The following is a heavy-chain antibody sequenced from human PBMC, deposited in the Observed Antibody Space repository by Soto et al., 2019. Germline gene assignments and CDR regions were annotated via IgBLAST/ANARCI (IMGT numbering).Heavy chain of an antibody. D-gene: IGHD5-18*01. V-gene: IGHV1-18*04. J-gene: IGHJ4*02. CDR1: GYTFTSFG. CDR3: ARGLGDSYVYSAVDY. Sequence: ASVKVSCKASGYTFTSFGISWVRQAAGQGLEWMGWIRACNGKTSYAQKLQGRVTMTTDTSTSTAYMELRSLRSDDTAVYYCARGLGDSYVYSAVDYWGQGTLVTVSS. CDR2: IRACNGKT.